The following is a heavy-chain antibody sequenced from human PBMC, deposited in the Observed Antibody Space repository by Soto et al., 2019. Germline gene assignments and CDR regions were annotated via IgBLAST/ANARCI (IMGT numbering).Heavy chain of an antibody. V-gene: IGHV4-39*01. CDR3: GRLEGLATIAYYFDY. Sequence: QLQLQESGPGLVKPSETLSLTCTVSGGSVSSSSYYWGWVRQPPGKGLEWIGSVYYSGSTYYNPSLESRVTISVDKSKNQFSLKRICLSAADTAVYYCGRLEGLATIAYYFDYWGQGALVTVSS. J-gene: IGHJ4*02. D-gene: IGHD3-9*01. CDR2: VYYSGST. CDR1: GGSVSSSSYY.